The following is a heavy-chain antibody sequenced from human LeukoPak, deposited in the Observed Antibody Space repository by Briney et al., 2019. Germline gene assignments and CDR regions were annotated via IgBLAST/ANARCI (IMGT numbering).Heavy chain of an antibody. CDR3: ARRGTDYYYYMDV. V-gene: IGHV1-2*02. Sequence: ASVKVSCKASGYTFTGYYMHWVRQAPGQGLEWMGWINPNSGGTNYAQKFQGRVTMTRDTSISTAYMELSRLRSDDTAMYYCARRGTDYYYYMDVWGKGTTVTVSS. D-gene: IGHD1-1*01. CDR2: INPNSGGT. CDR1: GYTFTGYY. J-gene: IGHJ6*03.